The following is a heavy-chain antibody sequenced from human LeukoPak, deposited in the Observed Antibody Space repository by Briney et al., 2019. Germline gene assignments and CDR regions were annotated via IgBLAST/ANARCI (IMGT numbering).Heavy chain of an antibody. V-gene: IGHV3-30*02. CDR3: AKGGVGNYVPGVDY. Sequence: GGSLRLSCAASGFTFSSHGMHWVRQAPGRGLEWVAFIRYDGSNKHYADSVKGRFTISRDNSKNTLYLQMNGLRAEDTAVYYCAKGGVGNYVPGVDYWGQGTLLTVSS. CDR1: GFTFSSHG. J-gene: IGHJ4*02. CDR2: IRYDGSNK. D-gene: IGHD1-7*01.